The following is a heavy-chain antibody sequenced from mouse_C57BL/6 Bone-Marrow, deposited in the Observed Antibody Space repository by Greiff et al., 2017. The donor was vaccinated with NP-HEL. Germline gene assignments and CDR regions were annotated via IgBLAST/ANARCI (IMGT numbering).Heavy chain of an antibody. V-gene: IGHV1-69*01. CDR2: IDPSDSYT. D-gene: IGHD3-2*02. CDR1: GYTFTSYW. CDR3: ARSAQATWFAY. Sequence: QVQLKESGAELVMPGASVKLSCKASGYTFTSYWMHWVKQRPGQGLEWIGEIDPSDSYTNYNQKFKGKSTLTVDKSSFTAYMQLSSLTSEDSAVYYCARSAQATWFAYWGQGTLVTVSA. J-gene: IGHJ3*01.